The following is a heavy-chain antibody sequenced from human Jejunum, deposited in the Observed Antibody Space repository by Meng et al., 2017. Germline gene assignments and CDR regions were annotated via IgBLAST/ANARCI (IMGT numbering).Heavy chain of an antibody. J-gene: IGHJ4*02. CDR2: MSSSGSVR. V-gene: IGHV3-11*01. CDR1: GFTFSDYY. Sequence: GESLKISCAASGFTFSDYYMSWIRQAPGKGLEWVSYMSSSGSVRYYADSAKGRFTISRDNAKNSLYLQMNSLRAEDTAVYYCARTQGGRRLVDYWGQGTLVTVSS. CDR3: ARTQGGRRLVDY. D-gene: IGHD6-25*01.